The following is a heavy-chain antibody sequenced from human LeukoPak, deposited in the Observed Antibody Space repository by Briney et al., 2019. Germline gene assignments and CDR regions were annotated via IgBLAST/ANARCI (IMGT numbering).Heavy chain of an antibody. D-gene: IGHD2-21*01. Sequence: GASVKVSCKASGYTFTSYAVNWVRQAPGQGLEWMGWINTNTGNPMYAQAFTGRFVFSLDTSVSTAYLQISSLKAEDTAVYYCARGDSLASYYYYGMDVWGQGTTVTVSS. CDR2: INTNTGNP. CDR1: GYTFTSYA. J-gene: IGHJ6*02. V-gene: IGHV7-4-1*02. CDR3: ARGDSLASYYYYGMDV.